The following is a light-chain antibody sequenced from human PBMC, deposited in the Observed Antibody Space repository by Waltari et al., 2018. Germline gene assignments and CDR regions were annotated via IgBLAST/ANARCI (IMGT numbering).Light chain of an antibody. CDR1: QSLSNL. CDR2: DAS. Sequence: EIVLTQSPATLSLSPGERATLSCRASQSLSNLLAWYQQKPGQAPRLLIYDASNRATDTPARCSGSGSGTDFTLTISSLEPEDFAVYYCQQRIDSFSFGQGTKLQIK. CDR3: QQRIDSFS. J-gene: IGKJ2*03. V-gene: IGKV3-11*01.